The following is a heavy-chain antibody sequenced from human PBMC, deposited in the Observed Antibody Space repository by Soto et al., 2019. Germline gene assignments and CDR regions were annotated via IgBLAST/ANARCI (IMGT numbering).Heavy chain of an antibody. V-gene: IGHV5-51*01. Sequence: GESLKISCKGSGFSFTSYWNGLVRQMPGKGLEWMGIIYPGDSDTRYSPSFQGQVTISADKSIGTAYLQWSSLKASDTAMYYCARDPEAAGTDYWGQGTLVTVSS. D-gene: IGHD6-25*01. CDR3: ARDPEAAGTDY. CDR1: GFSFTSYW. CDR2: IYPGDSDT. J-gene: IGHJ4*02.